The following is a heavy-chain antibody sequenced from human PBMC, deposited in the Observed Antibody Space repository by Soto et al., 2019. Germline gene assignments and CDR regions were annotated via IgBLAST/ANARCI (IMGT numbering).Heavy chain of an antibody. Sequence: GGSLSLSCAASGFNLSHPWMTWVRQAAGKGLQWVGRIKSKTDGGTADYAAPVKGRFTISRDDSKNTVYLQMNSLKNEDTAVYYCTPGIYYDIFTGYHDVAYWGQGTLVTVSS. D-gene: IGHD3-9*01. J-gene: IGHJ4*02. V-gene: IGHV3-15*01. CDR1: GFNLSHPW. CDR3: TPGIYYDIFTGYHDVAY. CDR2: IKSKTDGGTA.